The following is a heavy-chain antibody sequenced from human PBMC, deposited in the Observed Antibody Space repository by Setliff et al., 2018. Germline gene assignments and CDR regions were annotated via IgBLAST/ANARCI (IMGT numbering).Heavy chain of an antibody. CDR2: IYHNGNT. J-gene: IGHJ6*02. CDR1: GGSVSPHF. Sequence: SETLSLTCTVSGGSVSPHFWSWIRQPPGKGLEWIGYIYHNGNTNFNPSLKSRVNMSVDTSKTQFALNLRSATAADAAVYYCVRDRTAYSYGLDVWGQGTTVTVSS. D-gene: IGHD5-18*01. V-gene: IGHV4-59*02. CDR3: VRDRTAYSYGLDV.